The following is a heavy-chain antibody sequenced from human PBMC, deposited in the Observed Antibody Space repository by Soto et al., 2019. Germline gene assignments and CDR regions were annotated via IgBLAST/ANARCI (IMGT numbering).Heavy chain of an antibody. CDR2: ISDRGDTT. CDR1: GFTVSSNY. J-gene: IGHJ4*02. V-gene: IGHV3-23*01. Sequence: GGSLRLSCAASGFTVSSNYMSWVRQAPGKGLEWVSVISDRGDTTHYADSVKGRFTISRDTSKNTLYLQLNTLRADDTAVYYCAKDKPGTTSFDYWGQGTLVTVSS. CDR3: AKDKPGTTSFDY. D-gene: IGHD1-1*01.